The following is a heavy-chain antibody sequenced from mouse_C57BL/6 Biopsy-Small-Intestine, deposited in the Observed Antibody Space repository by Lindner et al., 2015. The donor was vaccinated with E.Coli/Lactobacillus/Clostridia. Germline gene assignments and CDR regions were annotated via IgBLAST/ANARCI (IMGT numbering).Heavy chain of an antibody. CDR3: ARRGLRYGNYGYFDV. V-gene: IGHV1-47*01. CDR1: GYTFTTYP. J-gene: IGHJ1*03. CDR2: FHPYNDDT. D-gene: IGHD2-10*02. Sequence: VQLQESGAELVKPGASAKMSCKASGYTFTTYPIEWMKQNHGKSLEWIGNFHPYNDDTKYNEKFKGKATLTVEKSSSTVYLELSRLTSDDSAVYYCARRGLRYGNYGYFDVWGTGTTVTVSS.